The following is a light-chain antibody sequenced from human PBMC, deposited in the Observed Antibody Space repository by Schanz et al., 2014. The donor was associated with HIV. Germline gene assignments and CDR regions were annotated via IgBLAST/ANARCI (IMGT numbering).Light chain of an antibody. Sequence: EIVLTQSPGTLSLSPGETATLSCRASQSVSGSYLAWYQQRLGQSPRLLIYGASSRATGIPDRFSGSGSGTDFALTISSLQPDDAASYYCQEYDVAPRTFGQGTKVEI. CDR1: QSVSGSY. CDR3: QEYDVAPRT. J-gene: IGKJ1*01. V-gene: IGKV3-20*01. CDR2: GAS.